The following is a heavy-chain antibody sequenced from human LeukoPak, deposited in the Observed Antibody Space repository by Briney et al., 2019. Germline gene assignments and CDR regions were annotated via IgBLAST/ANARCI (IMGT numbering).Heavy chain of an antibody. CDR3: ARRNGGYCIGNNCYYDY. CDR2: VFYSGTT. Sequence: KASQTLSLTCTVSGGSISSGGYYWTWIRQHPGKGLEWIGYVFYSGTTYYSPSLKSRVTISVDTSKNQFSLKLSSVTAADTAVYYCARRNGGYCIGNNCYYDYWGQGTLVTVSS. D-gene: IGHD2-15*01. CDR1: GGSISSGGYY. J-gene: IGHJ4*02. V-gene: IGHV4-30-4*08.